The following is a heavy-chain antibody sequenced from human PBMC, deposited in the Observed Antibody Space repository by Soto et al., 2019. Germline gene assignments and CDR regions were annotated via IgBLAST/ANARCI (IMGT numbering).Heavy chain of an antibody. Sequence: ASVKVSCKASGGTFSSYAISWVRQAPGQGLEWMGGIIPILGTANYAQKFQGRVTITADKSTSTAYMELSSLRSEDTAVYYCARERPITSQNIVGGYYYYGMDVWGQGTTVTVSS. D-gene: IGHD1-20*01. CDR3: ARERPITSQNIVGGYYYYGMDV. CDR1: GGTFSSYA. J-gene: IGHJ6*02. CDR2: IIPILGTA. V-gene: IGHV1-69*10.